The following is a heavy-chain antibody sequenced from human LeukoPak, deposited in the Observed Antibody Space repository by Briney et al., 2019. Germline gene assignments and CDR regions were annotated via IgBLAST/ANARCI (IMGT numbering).Heavy chain of an antibody. D-gene: IGHD6-6*01. CDR1: GFTFCDYA. CDR3: AKGLSYSSSSHFDY. V-gene: IGHV3-9*01. CDR2: ISWNSGSI. Sequence: GGSLRLSCAASGFTFCDYAMHWVRQAPGKGLEWVSGISWNSGSIGYADSVKGRFTISRDNAKNSLYLQMNSLTTEDTALCYCAKGLSYSSSSHFDYWGQGTVVTVSS. J-gene: IGHJ4*02.